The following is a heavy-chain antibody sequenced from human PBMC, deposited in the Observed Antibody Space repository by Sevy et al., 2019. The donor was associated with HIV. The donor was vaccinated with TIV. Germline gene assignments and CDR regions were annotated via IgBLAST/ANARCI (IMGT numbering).Heavy chain of an antibody. CDR3: ARDNRRGDRWLQLTYDY. CDR2: ISPSGFIK. V-gene: IGHV3-11*01. J-gene: IGHJ4*02. Sequence: GGSLRLSCVASGFTFSDYYMSWIRQAPGKGLEWVSYISPSGFIKHYGDSVKRRFIISRDNAKNSLFLQMNSLGPDDTAVYFCARDNRRGDRWLQLTYDYWGQGTLVTVSS. CDR1: GFTFSDYY. D-gene: IGHD5-18*01.